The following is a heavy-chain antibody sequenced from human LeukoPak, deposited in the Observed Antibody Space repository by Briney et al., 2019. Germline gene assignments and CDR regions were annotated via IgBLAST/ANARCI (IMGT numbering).Heavy chain of an antibody. D-gene: IGHD6-19*01. V-gene: IGHV4-34*01. CDR3: ARRRAGRDWFDP. CDR2: INHSGST. CDR1: GGSFSGYY. Sequence: SETLSLTCAVYGGSFSGYYWSWIRQPPGKGLEWIGEINHSGSTNYNPSLKSRVTISVDTSKNQFSLKLSSVTATDTAVYYCARRRAGRDWFDPWGQGTLVTVSS. J-gene: IGHJ5*02.